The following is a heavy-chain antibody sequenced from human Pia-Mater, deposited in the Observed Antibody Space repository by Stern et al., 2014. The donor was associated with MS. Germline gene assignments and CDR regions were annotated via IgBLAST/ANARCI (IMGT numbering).Heavy chain of an antibody. CDR2: LSHSGTS. CDR1: GGSISSGGYS. V-gene: IGHV4-30-2*01. J-gene: IGHJ6*02. Sequence: QVQLQESGSGLVKPSQTLSLSCAVSGGSISSGGYSWSWIRQPQGGGLEWIGHLSHSGTSYYDPSLNSRVTISVDRSKNPSSLQLSSVAAADTAVYFCARSNFYYAMDVWGQGTTVIVSS. CDR3: ARSNFYYAMDV.